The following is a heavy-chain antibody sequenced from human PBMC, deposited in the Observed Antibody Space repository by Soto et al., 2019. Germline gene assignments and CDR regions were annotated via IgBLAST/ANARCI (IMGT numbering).Heavy chain of an antibody. D-gene: IGHD3-22*01. CDR2: IYYSGST. V-gene: IGHV4-39*01. CDR1: GGSISSSSYD. CDR3: ARHAPITMIVVVPDWFDP. J-gene: IGHJ5*02. Sequence: QLQLQESGPGLVKPSETLSLTCTVSGGSISSSSYDWGWIRQPPGKGLEWIGSIYYSGSTYYNPSLKSRVTISVDTSKNQFSLKLSSVTAADTAVYYCARHAPITMIVVVPDWFDPWGQGTLVTVSS.